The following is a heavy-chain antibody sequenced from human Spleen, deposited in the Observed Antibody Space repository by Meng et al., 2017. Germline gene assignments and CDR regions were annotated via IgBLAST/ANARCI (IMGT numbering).Heavy chain of an antibody. J-gene: IGHJ4*02. CDR2: IHPSDSDT. V-gene: IGHV5-51*01. Sequence: KVSCKGSGYSFTSFWIGWVRQRPGKGLEWMGIIHPSDSDTRYSPSFQGQVTISADKSINTAYLQWSSLKASDTAIYYCAKRGVTNFDFWGQGTLVTVSS. D-gene: IGHD2-21*02. CDR1: GYSFTSFW. CDR3: AKRGVTNFDF.